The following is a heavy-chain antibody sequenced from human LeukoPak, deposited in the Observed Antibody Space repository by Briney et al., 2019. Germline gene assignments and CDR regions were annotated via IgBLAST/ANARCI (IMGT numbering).Heavy chain of an antibody. V-gene: IGHV3-23*01. CDR3: AKLGYCSSTSCHDYFDY. CDR2: ISGGGGYT. Sequence: GESLRLSCAASGFTFSSYAMSWVRQAPGKGLEWVSGISGGGGYTYYADSVKGRFTISRDNSKNTLYLRMNSLRAEDTAVYYCAKLGYCSSTSCHDYFDYWGQGTLVTVSS. J-gene: IGHJ4*02. CDR1: GFTFSSYA. D-gene: IGHD2-2*03.